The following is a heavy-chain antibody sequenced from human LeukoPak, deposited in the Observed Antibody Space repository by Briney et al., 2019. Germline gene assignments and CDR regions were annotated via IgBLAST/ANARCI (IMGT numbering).Heavy chain of an antibody. V-gene: IGHV3-21*01. CDR3: ARDEGFWNDSDY. CDR2: ISSSSHDI. D-gene: IGHD3-3*01. CDR1: GFTFSSYT. J-gene: IGHJ4*02. Sequence: GGTLRLSCAASGFTFSSYTMNWVRQAPGKGLEWVSYISSSSHDIYYADSVRRRPTISRDNAKSSLYVQMNSLRGEDTAVYYCARDEGFWNDSDYWGQGTLVTVSS.